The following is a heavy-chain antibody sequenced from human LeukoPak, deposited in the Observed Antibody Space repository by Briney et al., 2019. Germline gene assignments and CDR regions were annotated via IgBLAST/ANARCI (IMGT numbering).Heavy chain of an antibody. CDR2: ISYDGSNK. CDR1: GFTFSSYA. D-gene: IGHD3-10*01. CDR3: ARDPRLLWFGELLDY. V-gene: IGHV3-30*04. Sequence: PGGSLRLSCAASGFTFSSYAMPWVRQAPGKGLEWVAVISYDGSNKYYADSVKGRFTISRDNSKNTLYLQMNSLRAEDTAVYYCARDPRLLWFGELLDYWGQGTLVTVSS. J-gene: IGHJ4*02.